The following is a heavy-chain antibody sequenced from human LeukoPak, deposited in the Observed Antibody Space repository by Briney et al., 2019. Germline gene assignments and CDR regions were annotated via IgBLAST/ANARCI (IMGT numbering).Heavy chain of an antibody. CDR2: ISWNGGNT. CDR1: GFKFDDYG. V-gene: IGHV3-20*04. J-gene: IGHJ4*02. D-gene: IGHD2-8*01. Sequence: GGSLRLSCAASGFKFDDYGMSWVRQAPGKGLEWVSGISWNGGNTGYADSVKGRFTISRDNAKNPLFLQVNSLRADDTAFYYCAREGIYCVNGVCYLDYWGQGTLVTVSS. CDR3: AREGIYCVNGVCYLDY.